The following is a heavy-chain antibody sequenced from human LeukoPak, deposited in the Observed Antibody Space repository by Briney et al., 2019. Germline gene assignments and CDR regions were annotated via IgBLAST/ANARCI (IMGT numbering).Heavy chain of an antibody. V-gene: IGHV3-30*04. CDR3: ARDGASSGYYPFNFDY. CDR1: GFTFSSYA. J-gene: IGHJ4*02. D-gene: IGHD3-22*01. Sequence: GGSLRLSCAASGFTFSSYAMHWPRQAPGKGLEWVAVISYDGSNKYYADSVKGRFTISRDNSKNTLYLQMNSLRAEDTAVYYCARDGASSGYYPFNFDYWGQGTLVTVSS. CDR2: ISYDGSNK.